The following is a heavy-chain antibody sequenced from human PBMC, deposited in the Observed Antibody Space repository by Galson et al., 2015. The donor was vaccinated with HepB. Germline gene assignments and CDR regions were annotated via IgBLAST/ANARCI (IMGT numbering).Heavy chain of an antibody. CDR1: GFSLSTSGVG. V-gene: IGHV2-5*02. D-gene: IGHD3-10*01. Sequence: PALVKPTQTLTLTCTFSGFSLSTSGVGVGWIRQPPGKALEWLALIYWDDDKRYSPSLKGRLTITKDTSKNQVVLTMTNMDPVDTATYYCAHGHGSGRYNWFDPWGQGTLVTVSS. J-gene: IGHJ5*02. CDR2: IYWDDDK. CDR3: AHGHGSGRYNWFDP.